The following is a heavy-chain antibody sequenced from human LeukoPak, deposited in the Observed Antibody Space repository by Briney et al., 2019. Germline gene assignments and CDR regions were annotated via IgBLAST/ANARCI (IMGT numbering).Heavy chain of an antibody. V-gene: IGHV1-69*06. CDR1: GGTFSSYA. Sequence: ASVKVSCKASGGTFSSYAISWVRQAPGQGLEWMGGIIPIFGTANYAQEFQGRVTITADKSTSTAYMELSSLRSEDTAVYYCARARWELLRGPFYFDYWGQGTLVTVSS. D-gene: IGHD1-26*01. CDR3: ARARWELLRGPFYFDY. CDR2: IIPIFGTA. J-gene: IGHJ4*02.